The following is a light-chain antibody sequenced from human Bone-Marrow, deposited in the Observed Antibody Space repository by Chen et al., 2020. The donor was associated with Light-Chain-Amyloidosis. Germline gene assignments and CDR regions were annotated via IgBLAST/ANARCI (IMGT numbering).Light chain of an antibody. Sequence: QSALTQPASVSGSPGQSITISCTGTNSDVGAYNYVSWYQQHPGEAPKLMIYDVSHRPSGVSNRFSGSKSGNTASLTISGLQAGDEANYYCSSYTSSSTRVFGGGTKLTVL. CDR3: SSYTSSSTRV. V-gene: IGLV2-14*03. J-gene: IGLJ2*01. CDR1: NSDVGAYNY. CDR2: DVS.